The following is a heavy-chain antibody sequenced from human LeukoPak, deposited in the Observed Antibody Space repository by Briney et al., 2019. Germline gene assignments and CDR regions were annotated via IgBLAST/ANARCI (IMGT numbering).Heavy chain of an antibody. V-gene: IGHV3-11*01. D-gene: IGHD2-2*01. CDR2: ISSSGSTI. CDR1: GFTFSDYY. Sequence: GGSLRLSCAASGFTFSDYYMSWIRQAPGKGLEWVSYISSSGSTIYYADSVKGRFTISRDNAKNSLYLQMNSLRAEDTAVYYCARDVYCSSTSCLYNWFDPWGQGTLVTVSS. CDR3: ARDVYCSSTSCLYNWFDP. J-gene: IGHJ5*02.